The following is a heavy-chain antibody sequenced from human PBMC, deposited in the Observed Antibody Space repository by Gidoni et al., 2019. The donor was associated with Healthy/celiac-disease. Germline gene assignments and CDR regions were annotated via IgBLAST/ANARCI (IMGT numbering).Heavy chain of an antibody. CDR2: CNHSGST. CDR3: ARTHLMVATIRYSIDY. Sequence: QVQLQQWGAGLLTHSETLSLTCAGYGGYFSGYYWSWLRQPPGKGLELMGECNHSGSTNYNPSLKRRVTISVDTSKNPFSLKLSSVTAADTAVYYCARTHLMVATIRYSIDYWGQGTLVTVSS. V-gene: IGHV4-34*01. D-gene: IGHD5-12*01. J-gene: IGHJ4*02. CDR1: GGYFSGYY.